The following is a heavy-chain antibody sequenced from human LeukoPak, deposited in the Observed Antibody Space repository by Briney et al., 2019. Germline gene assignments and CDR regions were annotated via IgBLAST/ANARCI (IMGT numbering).Heavy chain of an antibody. CDR2: IIPIFGTA. D-gene: IGHD6-13*01. CDR3: ASRRLTYSRSWYPPSDWYFDL. CDR1: GGTFSSYA. J-gene: IGHJ2*01. V-gene: IGHV1-69*13. Sequence: SVKVSCKASGGTFSSYAISWVRQAPGQGLEWMGGIIPIFGTANYTQKFQGRVTITADESTSTAYMELSSLRSEDTAVYYCASRRLTYSRSWYPPSDWYFDLWAVAPWSLSPQ.